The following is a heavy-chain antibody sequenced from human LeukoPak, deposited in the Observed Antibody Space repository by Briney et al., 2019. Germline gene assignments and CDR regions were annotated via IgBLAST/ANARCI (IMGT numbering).Heavy chain of an antibody. D-gene: IGHD3-9*01. V-gene: IGHV1-2*06. CDR2: INPNSGGT. CDR1: GYTFTGYY. J-gene: IGHJ4*02. CDR3: ARDFDDISTGYYVDY. Sequence: ASVKVSCKASGYTFTGYYMHWVRQAPGQGLEWMGRINPNSGGTNYAQKFQGRVTMTRDTSISTAYMELSRLRSDDTAVYYCARDFDDISTGYYVDYWGQGTLVTVSS.